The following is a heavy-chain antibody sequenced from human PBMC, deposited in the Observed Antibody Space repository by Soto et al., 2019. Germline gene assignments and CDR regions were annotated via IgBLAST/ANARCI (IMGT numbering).Heavy chain of an antibody. CDR3: AKGYSTAGNIFDY. CDR2: ISWNSGSI. CDR1: GFTFDDYA. V-gene: IGHV3-9*01. Sequence: EVQLVESGGGLVQPGRSLRLSCAASGFTFDDYAMHWVRQAPGKGLEWVSGISWNSGSIGYADSVKGRFTISRDNAKNSLYLQMNSLRDEHTALYYCAKGYSTAGNIFDYWGQGTLVTVSS. D-gene: IGHD6-19*01. J-gene: IGHJ4*02.